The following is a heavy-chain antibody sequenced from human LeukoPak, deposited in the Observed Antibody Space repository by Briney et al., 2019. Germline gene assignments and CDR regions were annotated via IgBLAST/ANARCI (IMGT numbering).Heavy chain of an antibody. Sequence: GGSLRLSCAASGFTFNTYAMSWVRQAPGKGLEWVSTITIDGDSTYYADSVKGRFTISRDNSKNTLYLQMNSLRAEDTAVYYCASPEWLPDAIDIWGQGIMVTVSS. CDR2: ITIDGDST. J-gene: IGHJ3*02. CDR3: ASPEWLPDAIDI. D-gene: IGHD3-3*01. V-gene: IGHV3-23*01. CDR1: GFTFNTYA.